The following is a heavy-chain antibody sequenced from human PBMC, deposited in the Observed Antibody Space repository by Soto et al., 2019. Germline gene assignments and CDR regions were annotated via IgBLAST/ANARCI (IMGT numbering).Heavy chain of an antibody. D-gene: IGHD2-15*01. CDR3: TTGYFPTSPFDY. V-gene: IGHV3-15*01. CDR1: GFTFSNAW. Sequence: GGSLRLSCAASGFTFSNAWMSWVRQAPGKGLEWVGRIKSKTDGGTTDYAAPVKGRFTISRDDSKNTLYLQMNSLKTEDTAVYYCTTGYFPTSPFDYWGQGTLVTVSS. J-gene: IGHJ4*02. CDR2: IKSKTDGGTT.